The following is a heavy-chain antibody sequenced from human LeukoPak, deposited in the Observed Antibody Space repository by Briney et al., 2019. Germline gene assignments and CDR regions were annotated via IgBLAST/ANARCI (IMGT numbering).Heavy chain of an antibody. V-gene: IGHV3-23*01. Sequence: GGSLRLSCAASGFTFSSYAMSWVRQAPGKGLERVSSVSDSGGNTYHADSVKGRFTISRDNSKNTVYLQMDSLRVEDTAMYYCAKVYCSSTTCNDFDYWGQGTLVTVSS. D-gene: IGHD2-2*01. CDR1: GFTFSSYA. J-gene: IGHJ4*02. CDR2: VSDSGGNT. CDR3: AKVYCSSTTCNDFDY.